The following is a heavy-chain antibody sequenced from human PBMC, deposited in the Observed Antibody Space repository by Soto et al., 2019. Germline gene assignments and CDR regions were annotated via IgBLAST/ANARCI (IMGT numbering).Heavy chain of an antibody. Sequence: GASVKVSCKASGFTFTSSAVQWVRQARGQRLEWIGWIVVGSGNTNYAQKFQERVTITRDMSTSTAYMELSSLRSEDTAVYYCAADLSMGYDKDAFDIWGQGTMVTVSS. CDR2: IVVGSGNT. D-gene: IGHD2-8*01. J-gene: IGHJ3*02. CDR1: GFTFTSSA. CDR3: AADLSMGYDKDAFDI. V-gene: IGHV1-58*01.